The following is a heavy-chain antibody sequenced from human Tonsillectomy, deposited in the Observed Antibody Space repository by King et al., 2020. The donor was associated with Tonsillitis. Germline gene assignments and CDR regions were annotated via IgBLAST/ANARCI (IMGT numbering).Heavy chain of an antibody. V-gene: IGHV3-48*02. D-gene: IGHD4-17*01. CDR3: AGAYYGDYRYWFDP. CDR2: ISSSSSTI. Sequence: EVQLVESGGGLVQPGGSLRLSCAASGFTFSSYSMNWVRQAPGKGLEWVSYISSSSSTIYYADSVKGRFTISRDNAKNSLYLQMNSLRDEDTAVYYCAGAYYGDYRYWFDPWGQGTLVTVSS. CDR1: GFTFSSYS. J-gene: IGHJ5*02.